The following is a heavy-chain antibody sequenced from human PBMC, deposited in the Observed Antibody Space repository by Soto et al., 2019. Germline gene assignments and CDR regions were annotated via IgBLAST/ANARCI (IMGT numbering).Heavy chain of an antibody. CDR3: AKDRLLVVPAAINYYYYYGMDV. CDR2: ISAGGVST. Sequence: GGSLRLSCAATGFTFGFNALSWVRQAPGKGLEWVSSISAGGVSTNYADSVRGRFTISRDNSKNTLYLQMNSLRAEDTAVYYCAKDRLLVVPAAINYYYYYGMDVWGQGTTVTVSS. J-gene: IGHJ6*02. D-gene: IGHD2-2*01. V-gene: IGHV3-23*01. CDR1: GFTFGFNA.